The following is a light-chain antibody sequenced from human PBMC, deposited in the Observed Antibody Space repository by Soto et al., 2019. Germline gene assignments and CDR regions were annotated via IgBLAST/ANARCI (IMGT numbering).Light chain of an antibody. CDR3: QQYGSSPWT. CDR2: GAS. J-gene: IGKJ1*01. Sequence: EIVLTQSPGTLSLSPGDRATLSCRASQSVDSSYLAWYQQKPGQAPRLLIYGASSRATGIPDRFSGSGSGTDFTLTISRLEPEDFAVFYCQQYGSSPWTFGQGTKVEIK. V-gene: IGKV3-20*01. CDR1: QSVDSSY.